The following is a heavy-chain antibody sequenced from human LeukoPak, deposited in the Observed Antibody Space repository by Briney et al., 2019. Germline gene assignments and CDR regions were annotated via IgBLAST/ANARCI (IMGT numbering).Heavy chain of an antibody. Sequence: PGGSLRLSCAASGFTFSSYSMNWVRQAPGKGLEWVGRTRNKANSYTTEYAASVKGRFTISRDDSKNSLYLQMNSLKTEDTAVYYCARRSRDGYNYDYWGQGTLVTVSS. CDR3: ARRSRDGYNYDY. D-gene: IGHD5-24*01. J-gene: IGHJ4*02. V-gene: IGHV3-72*01. CDR1: GFTFSSYS. CDR2: TRNKANSYTT.